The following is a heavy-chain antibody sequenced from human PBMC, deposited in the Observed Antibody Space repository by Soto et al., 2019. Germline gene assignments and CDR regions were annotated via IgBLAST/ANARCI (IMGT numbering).Heavy chain of an antibody. Sequence: PGGSVRLSCVASGFTFSSYGIHWVRQAPGRGLEWVAVISYDGSNKYYADSVKGRFTISRDNFKNTLYLQMNSLRAEDTAVYYCAKERYGQLYLEDYGMDVWGQGTTVTVSS. CDR2: ISYDGSNK. J-gene: IGHJ6*02. CDR3: AKERYGQLYLEDYGMDV. V-gene: IGHV3-30*18. D-gene: IGHD3-16*01. CDR1: GFTFSSYG.